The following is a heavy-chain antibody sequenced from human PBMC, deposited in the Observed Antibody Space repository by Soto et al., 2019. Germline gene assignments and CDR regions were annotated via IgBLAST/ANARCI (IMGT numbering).Heavy chain of an antibody. CDR1: GGSFSGYY. V-gene: IGHV4-34*01. CDR2: INHSGST. CDR3: ARDRCSGGSCYSGSHWFDP. Sequence: PSETLSLTCAVYGGSFSGYYWSWIRQPPGKGLEWIGEINHSGSTNYNPSLKSRVTISVDTSKNQFSLKLSSVTAADTAVYYCARDRCSGGSCYSGSHWFDPWGQGTLVTVS. D-gene: IGHD2-15*01. J-gene: IGHJ5*02.